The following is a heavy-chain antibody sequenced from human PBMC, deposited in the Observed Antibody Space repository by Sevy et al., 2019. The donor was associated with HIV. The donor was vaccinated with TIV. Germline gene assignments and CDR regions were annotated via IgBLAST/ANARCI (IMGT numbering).Heavy chain of an antibody. CDR1: GFTFRTSG. CDR3: AKAYSAGITMGRGAYRARGDYFDY. CDR2: ISYDEAHK. V-gene: IGHV3-30*18. J-gene: IGHJ4*02. D-gene: IGHD3-10*01. Sequence: GGSLRLSCVTSGFTFRTSGMHWVRQSPGKGLEWVAVISYDEAHKNYADSVKGRFSISKDNSKNTLYLQMSSLRTEDTTVYYCAKAYSAGITMGRGAYRARGDYFDYWGQGTQVTVSS.